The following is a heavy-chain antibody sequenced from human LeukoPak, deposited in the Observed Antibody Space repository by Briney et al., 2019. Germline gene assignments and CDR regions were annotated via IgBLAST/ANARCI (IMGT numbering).Heavy chain of an antibody. Sequence: KSGGSLRLSCAASGFTFSKYHMNWVRQAPGKGLEWISSINTIGTYIYYADSVKGRFTISRDSAKKTLYLQMNSLRADDTAIYYCARVGGMAQTYTPLFDYWGQGTLVPVSS. CDR1: GFTFSKYH. CDR2: INTIGTYI. V-gene: IGHV3-21*01. D-gene: IGHD3-16*01. CDR3: ARVGGMAQTYTPLFDY. J-gene: IGHJ4*02.